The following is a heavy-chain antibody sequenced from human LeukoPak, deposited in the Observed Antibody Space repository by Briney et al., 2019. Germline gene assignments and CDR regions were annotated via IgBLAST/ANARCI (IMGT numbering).Heavy chain of an antibody. CDR3: AKDTWDSSGYLSL. CDR2: ISWHSGSI. CDR1: GFTFHDYA. D-gene: IGHD3-22*01. J-gene: IGHJ4*02. V-gene: IGHV3-9*01. Sequence: GGSLRLSCAASGFTFHDYAMHWVRQAPGKGLEWVSGISWHSGSIGYADSVKSRFTISRDNAKNSLYLQMNSLRAEDTALYYCAKDTWDSSGYLSLWGQGTLVTVSS.